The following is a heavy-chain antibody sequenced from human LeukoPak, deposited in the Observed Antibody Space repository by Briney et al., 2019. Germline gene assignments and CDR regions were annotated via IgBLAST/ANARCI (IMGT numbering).Heavy chain of an antibody. V-gene: IGHV6-1*01. D-gene: IGHD6-13*01. CDR2: TYYDSKWYN. CDR3: ARGWARDGFNI. Sequence: SQTLSLTCAISGGSVSNNAWNWVRQTPSGGLERLGRTYYDSKWYNHYAESVKSRISINPDTSKNLFSLQLNSVTPEDTAVYYCARGWARDGFNIWSQGTMVTVSS. CDR1: GGSVSNNA. J-gene: IGHJ3*02.